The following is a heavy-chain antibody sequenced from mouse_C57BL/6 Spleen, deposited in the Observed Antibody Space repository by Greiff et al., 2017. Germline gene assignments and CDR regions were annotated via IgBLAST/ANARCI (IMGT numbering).Heavy chain of an antibody. V-gene: IGHV5-4*03. D-gene: IGHD2-5*01. J-gene: IGHJ4*01. CDR1: GFTFSSYA. Sequence: EVKLVESGGGLVKPGGSLKLSCAASGFTFSSYAMSWVRQTPEKRLEWVATISDGGSYTYYPDNVKGRFTLSRDNAKNNLYLQMSHLKSEDTAMYYCAMGAAPRKGPHSNYHYYAMDYWGQGTSVTVSS. CDR3: AMGAAPRKGPHSNYHYYAMDY. CDR2: ISDGGSYT.